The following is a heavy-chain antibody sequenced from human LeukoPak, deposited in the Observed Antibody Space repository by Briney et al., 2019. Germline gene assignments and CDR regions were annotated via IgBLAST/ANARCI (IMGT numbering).Heavy chain of an antibody. V-gene: IGHV3-23*01. CDR3: ARDAVVEATMVSSTWYQRDSYYYYMDV. Sequence: PGGSLRLSCAASGFTFRSNAMTWVRQAPGKGLEWVSLIMLGGGGKYYADSVKGGFTISRDNSKNTLYMQMNTLRAEETAVYFCARDAVVEATMVSSTWYQRDSYYYYMDVWGKGTTVTVSS. D-gene: IGHD6-13*01. J-gene: IGHJ6*03. CDR1: GFTFRSNA. CDR2: IMLGGGGK.